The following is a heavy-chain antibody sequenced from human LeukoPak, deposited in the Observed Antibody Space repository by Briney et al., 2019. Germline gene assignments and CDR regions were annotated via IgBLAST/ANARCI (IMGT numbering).Heavy chain of an antibody. V-gene: IGHV6-1*01. CDR3: TRGKYSGFDI. J-gene: IGHJ3*02. CDR2: TYLRSKWYN. CDR1: GDSVVTNNVA. D-gene: IGHD2-21*01. Sequence: PSQTLSLTCAISGDSVVTNNVAWNWIRQSPSRGLEWLGRTYLRSKWYNEYAVSVKSRITINPDTSRNHFSLQLISVIPDNTAVYYCTRGKYSGFDIWGQGTMVTVSS.